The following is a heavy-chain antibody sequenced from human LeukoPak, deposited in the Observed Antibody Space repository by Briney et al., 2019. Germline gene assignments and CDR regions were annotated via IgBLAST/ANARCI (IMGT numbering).Heavy chain of an antibody. CDR3: ARQGSAMAPFDY. Sequence: SETLSLTCIVSGGSISNYYWSWIRQPPGKGLEWIGYIYYSGSTQYNPSLKSRVTISVDTSKNQFSLKLNSVTAADTAVYYCARQGSAMAPFDYWGQGTLGTVSS. CDR1: GGSISNYY. CDR2: IYYSGST. V-gene: IGHV4-59*08. J-gene: IGHJ4*02. D-gene: IGHD5-18*01.